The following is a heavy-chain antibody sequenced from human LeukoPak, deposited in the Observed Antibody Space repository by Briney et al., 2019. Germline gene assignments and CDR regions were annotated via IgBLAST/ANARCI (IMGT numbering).Heavy chain of an antibody. Sequence: ASVKVSCKASGYTFTGYYMHWVRQAPGQGLEWMGIINPSGGSTSYAQKFQGRVTMTRDTSTSTVYMELSSLRSEDTAVCYCARDGGGIVGALYYFDYWGQGTLVTVSS. CDR3: ARDGGGIVGALYYFDY. CDR1: GYTFTGYY. D-gene: IGHD1-26*01. V-gene: IGHV1-46*01. CDR2: INPSGGST. J-gene: IGHJ4*02.